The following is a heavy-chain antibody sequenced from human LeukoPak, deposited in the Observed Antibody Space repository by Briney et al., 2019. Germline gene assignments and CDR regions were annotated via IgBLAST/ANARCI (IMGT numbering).Heavy chain of an antibody. Sequence: SVKVSCKPSGGTFGSYVFSWVRQAPGQGLEWMGGIIPIFETTNSAQRFQGRVTITADESTSTVYMELSSLRSEDSAMYYCARDHRDRDGSDYWGQGTQVTVSS. CDR2: IIPIFETT. CDR1: GGTFGSYV. V-gene: IGHV1-69*13. D-gene: IGHD5-24*01. J-gene: IGHJ4*02. CDR3: ARDHRDRDGSDY.